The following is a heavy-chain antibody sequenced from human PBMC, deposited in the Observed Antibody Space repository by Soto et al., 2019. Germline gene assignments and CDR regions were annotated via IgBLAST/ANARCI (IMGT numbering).Heavy chain of an antibody. CDR2: INDNGDTT. V-gene: IGHV3-23*01. Sequence: LKISCAASGFTFSNYAISWVRQSPGKVLWMVSTINDNGDTTYYEKSVKGRFIISRDNSKKTLYLKMNSLGAEYTAVYYCANSLSAALNYGIDVWGQGTTVTVSS. D-gene: IGHD6-13*01. CDR3: ANSLSAALNYGIDV. J-gene: IGHJ6*02. CDR1: GFTFSNYA.